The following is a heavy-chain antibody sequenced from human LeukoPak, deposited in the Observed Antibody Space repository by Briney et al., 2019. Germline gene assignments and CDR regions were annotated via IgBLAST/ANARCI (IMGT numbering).Heavy chain of an antibody. Sequence: SQTLSLTCTLSGGSISSGGYYWSWIRQYPGKGLEVIAYIYYTGITYNNPSFKSRVTISVDTSKNQFSLKLSSVTAADTAVFYCARAYGSGSNYYFDYWGQGALVTVSS. CDR3: ARAYGSGSNYYFDY. CDR2: IYYTGIT. J-gene: IGHJ4*02. D-gene: IGHD3-10*01. V-gene: IGHV4-31*03. CDR1: GGSISSGGYY.